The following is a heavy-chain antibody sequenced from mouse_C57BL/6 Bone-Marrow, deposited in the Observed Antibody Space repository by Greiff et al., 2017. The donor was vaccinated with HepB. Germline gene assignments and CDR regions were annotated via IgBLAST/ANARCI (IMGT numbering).Heavy chain of an antibody. D-gene: IGHD1-1*02. CDR1: GFSFNTYA. J-gene: IGHJ4*01. V-gene: IGHV10-1*01. CDR2: IRSKSNNYAT. Sequence: DVKVEESGGGLVQPQGSLKLSCAASGFSFNTYAMNWVRQAPGKGLEWVARIRSKSNNYATYYADSVKDRFTISRDDSESMLYLQMNNLKTEDTAMYYCVRHELSEAMDYWGQGTSVTVSS. CDR3: VRHELSEAMDY.